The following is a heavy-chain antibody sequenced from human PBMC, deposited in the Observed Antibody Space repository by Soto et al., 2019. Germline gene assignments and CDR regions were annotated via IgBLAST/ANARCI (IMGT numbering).Heavy chain of an antibody. CDR2: ISYDGSNK. Sequence: VGSLRLSCAASGFTFSSYAMHWVRQAPGKGLEWAAVISYDGSNKYYADSVKGRFTISRDNSKNTLYLQMISLRAEDTAVYYCAKPQEVTMIVVADFDYWGQGTLVTVSS. CDR1: GFTFSSYA. J-gene: IGHJ4*02. V-gene: IGHV3-30-3*02. CDR3: AKPQEVTMIVVADFDY. D-gene: IGHD3-22*01.